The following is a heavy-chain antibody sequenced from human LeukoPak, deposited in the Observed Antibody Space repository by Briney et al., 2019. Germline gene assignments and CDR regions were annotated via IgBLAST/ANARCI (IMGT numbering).Heavy chain of an antibody. CDR2: IYYSGST. CDR1: GGSISSYY. Sequence: SETLSLTCTVSGGSISSYYWSWIRQPPGKGLGWIGYIYYSGSTNYNPSLKSRVTISVDTSKNQFSLKLSSVTAADTAVYYCARGQRGSDYWGQGTLVTVSS. V-gene: IGHV4-59*01. CDR3: ARGQRGSDY. J-gene: IGHJ4*02.